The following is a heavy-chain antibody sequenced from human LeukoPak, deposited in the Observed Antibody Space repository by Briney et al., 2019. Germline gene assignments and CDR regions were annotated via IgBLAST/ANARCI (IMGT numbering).Heavy chain of an antibody. CDR2: IYYSGST. Sequence: SQTLSLTCTVSGGSISSYYWSWIRQPPGKGLEWIGYIYYSGSTNYNPSLKSRVTISVDTSKNQFSLKLSSVTAADTAVYYCARVRYSSSWYYFDYWGQGTLVTVSS. CDR3: ARVRYSSSWYYFDY. J-gene: IGHJ4*02. CDR1: GGSISSYY. V-gene: IGHV4-59*01. D-gene: IGHD6-13*01.